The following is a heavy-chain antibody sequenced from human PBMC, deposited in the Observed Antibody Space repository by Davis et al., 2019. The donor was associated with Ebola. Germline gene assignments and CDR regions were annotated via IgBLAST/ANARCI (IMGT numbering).Heavy chain of an antibody. V-gene: IGHV4-59*03. J-gene: IGHJ6*02. CDR3: AGGRYFDFHTPGDLYYVYGLGV. CDR2: VYYTGNS. CDR1: GGSFSSYY. D-gene: IGHD3-3*01. Sequence: SETLSLTCAVYGGSFSSYYWTWIRQPPGKGLEWIGHVYYTGNSNQNPSLESRVTISVDTSRNQFSLTLSSVTAADTAVYYCAGGRYFDFHTPGDLYYVYGLGVWGQGTTVTVSS.